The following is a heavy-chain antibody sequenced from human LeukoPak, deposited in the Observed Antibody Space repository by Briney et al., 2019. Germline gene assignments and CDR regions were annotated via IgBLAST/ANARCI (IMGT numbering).Heavy chain of an antibody. V-gene: IGHV1-18*01. CDR1: GYTFTMYG. CDR3: ARDLNYVTLGYDILADVGYYFDY. CDR2: ISPHNGNT. J-gene: IGHJ4*02. D-gene: IGHD3-9*01. Sequence: ASVKVSCKASGYTFTMYGISWVRQASGQGLQWLGWISPHNGNTKYAQDLQGRVSMTTDTSTSTAYLELRSLRSDDTAIYYCARDLNYVTLGYDILADVGYYFDYWGQGSLVTVSS.